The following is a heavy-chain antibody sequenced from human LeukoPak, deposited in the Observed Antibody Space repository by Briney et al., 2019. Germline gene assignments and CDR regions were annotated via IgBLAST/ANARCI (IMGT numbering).Heavy chain of an antibody. CDR1: GGSISSGDYY. CDR2: IYYSGST. D-gene: IGHD1-26*01. J-gene: IGHJ4*02. V-gene: IGHV4-30-4*08. Sequence: PSETLSLTCTVSGGSISSGDYYWSWIRQPPGKGLEWIGYIYYSGSTYYNPSLKSRVTISVDTSKNQFSLKLSSVTAADTAVYYCARGKSGSYAWDCFDYWGQGTLVTVSS. CDR3: ARGKSGSYAWDCFDY.